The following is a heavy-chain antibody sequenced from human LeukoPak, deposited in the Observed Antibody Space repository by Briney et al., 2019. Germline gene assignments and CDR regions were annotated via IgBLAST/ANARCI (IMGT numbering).Heavy chain of an antibody. Sequence: SETLSLTCTVSGGSISSGGCYWSWIRQPPGKGLEWIGYIYHSGSTYYNPSLKSRVTISVDRSKNQFSLKLSSVTAADTAVYYCARVRSRPTGVDYWGQGTLVTVSS. CDR1: GGSISSGGCY. D-gene: IGHD3-10*01. J-gene: IGHJ4*02. CDR2: IYHSGST. CDR3: ARVRSRPTGVDY. V-gene: IGHV4-30-2*01.